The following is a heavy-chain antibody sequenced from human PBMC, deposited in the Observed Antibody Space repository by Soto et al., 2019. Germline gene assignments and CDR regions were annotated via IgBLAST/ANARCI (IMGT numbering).Heavy chain of an antibody. CDR1: GGSISSGGYS. D-gene: IGHD3-22*01. V-gene: IGHV4-30-2*01. J-gene: IGHJ5*02. Sequence: SETLSLTCAVSGGSISSGGYSWSWIRQPPGKGLEWIGYIYHSGSTYYNPSLKSRVTISVDRSKNQFSLKLSSVNAADTAVYYCAREVDYYDSSGYRGNWFDPWGQGTLVTVSS. CDR2: IYHSGST. CDR3: AREVDYYDSSGYRGNWFDP.